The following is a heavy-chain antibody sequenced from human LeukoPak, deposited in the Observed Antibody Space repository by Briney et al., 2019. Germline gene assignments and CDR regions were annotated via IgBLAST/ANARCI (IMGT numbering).Heavy chain of an antibody. CDR2: IKSKTDGGTT. CDR3: TTPSDFWSGYYIGFDY. D-gene: IGHD3-3*01. J-gene: IGHJ4*02. CDR1: GFTFSHAW. V-gene: IGHV3-15*01. Sequence: GGSLRLSCAASGFTFSHAWMSWVRQAPGKGLEWVGRIKSKTDGGTTDYAAPVKGRFTISRDDSKNTLYLQMNSLKTEDTAVYYCTTPSDFWSGYYIGFDYWGQGTLVTVSS.